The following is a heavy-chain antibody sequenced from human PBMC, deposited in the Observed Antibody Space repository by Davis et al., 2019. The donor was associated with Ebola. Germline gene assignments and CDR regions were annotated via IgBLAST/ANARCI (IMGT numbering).Heavy chain of an antibody. CDR1: GGSISSHY. Sequence: PGGSLRLSCTVSGGSISSHYWSWIRQPPRKGLEWIGNIYYSGSTNYSPSPKSRVTISVDTSKSQFSLKLSFVTAADTAVYFCAREGRSAWAFDYWGQGTLVTVSS. D-gene: IGHD3-3*01. CDR3: AREGRSAWAFDY. CDR2: IYYSGST. J-gene: IGHJ4*02. V-gene: IGHV4-59*11.